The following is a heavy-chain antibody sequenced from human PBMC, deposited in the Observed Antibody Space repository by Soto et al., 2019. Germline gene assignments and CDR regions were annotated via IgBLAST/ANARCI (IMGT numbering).Heavy chain of an antibody. CDR2: IYSGGST. J-gene: IGHJ4*02. V-gene: IGHV3-53*04. CDR3: ARHYGDYRGNFDY. D-gene: IGHD4-17*01. Sequence: EVQLVESGGGLVQPGGSLRLSCAASGFTVSSNYMSWVRQAPGKGLEWVSVIYSGGSTYYADSVKGRFTISRDNSKNTLYLQMNSLRAEDTAVYSWARHYGDYRGNFDYWGQGTLVTVSS. CDR1: GFTVSSNY.